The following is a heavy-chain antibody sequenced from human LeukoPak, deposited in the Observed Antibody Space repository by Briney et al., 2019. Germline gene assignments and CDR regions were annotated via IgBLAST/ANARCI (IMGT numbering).Heavy chain of an antibody. CDR3: AKGLTLYSSSSIDY. J-gene: IGHJ4*02. CDR2: ISWSSGNI. Sequence: GGSLRLSCAASGFTFDDYAMHWVRQAPGKGLEWVSGISWSSGNIGYADSVKGRFTISRDNAKNSLYLQMNSLRTEDMALYYCAKGLTLYSSSSIDYWGQGPLVTVSS. D-gene: IGHD6-13*01. V-gene: IGHV3-9*03. CDR1: GFTFDDYA.